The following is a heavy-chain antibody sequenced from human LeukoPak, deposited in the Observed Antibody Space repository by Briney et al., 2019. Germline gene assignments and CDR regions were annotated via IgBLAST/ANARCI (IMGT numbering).Heavy chain of an antibody. J-gene: IGHJ3*02. CDR1: GGSISSSSYY. CDR2: IYYSGST. D-gene: IGHD2-21*01. CDR3: ATYDPFVAAFDI. Sequence: SETLSLTCTVSGGSISSSSYYWGWIRQPPGKGLEWIGSIYYSGSTYYNPSLKSRVTISVDTSKNQFSLKLSSVTAADTAVYYCATYDPFVAAFDIWGQGTMVTVSS. V-gene: IGHV4-39*07.